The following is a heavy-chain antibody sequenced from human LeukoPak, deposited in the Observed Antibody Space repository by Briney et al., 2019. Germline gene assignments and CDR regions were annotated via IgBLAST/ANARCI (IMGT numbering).Heavy chain of an antibody. CDR2: IYYSGST. D-gene: IGHD6-25*01. J-gene: IGHJ4*02. V-gene: IGHV4-39*02. CDR3: ARLVGIAAHHFDY. CDR1: GVSISSSTYF. Sequence: SETLSLTCTVSGVSISSSTYFWGWIRQPPGKGLEWIATIYYSGSTYYNPSLKSRVTISVDTSKNHFSLKLSSVTAADTAVYYCARLVGIAAHHFDYWGQGTLVTVSS.